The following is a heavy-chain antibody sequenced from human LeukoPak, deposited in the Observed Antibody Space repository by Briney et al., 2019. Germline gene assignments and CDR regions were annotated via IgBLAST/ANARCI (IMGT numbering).Heavy chain of an antibody. D-gene: IGHD3-3*01. CDR1: GFTFSSYA. CDR2: ISYDGSNK. Sequence: PGRSLRLSCAASGFTFSSYAMHWVRQAPGKGLEWVAVISYDGSNKYYADSVKGRFTISRDNSKNTLYLQMNSLRAEDTAVYYCARDEKYDFWSGYGIDYWGQGTLVTVSS. V-gene: IGHV3-30-3*01. CDR3: ARDEKYDFWSGYGIDY. J-gene: IGHJ4*02.